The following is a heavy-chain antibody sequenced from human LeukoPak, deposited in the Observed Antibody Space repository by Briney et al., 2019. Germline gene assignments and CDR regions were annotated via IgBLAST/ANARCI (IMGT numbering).Heavy chain of an antibody. V-gene: IGHV4-59*01. J-gene: IGHJ4*02. CDR1: GGSISSYY. Sequence: SETLPLTCTVSGGSISSYYWSWTRQPPGKGLEWIGYIYYSGSTNYNPSLKSRVTISVDTSKNQFSLKLSSVTAADTAVYYCASMTLTEYYFDYWGQGTLVTVSS. CDR2: IYYSGST. D-gene: IGHD3-16*01. CDR3: ASMTLTEYYFDY.